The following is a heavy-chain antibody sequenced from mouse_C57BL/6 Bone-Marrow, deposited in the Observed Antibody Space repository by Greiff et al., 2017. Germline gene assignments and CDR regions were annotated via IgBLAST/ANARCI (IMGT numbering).Heavy chain of an antibody. CDR1: GFTFSDYY. V-gene: IGHV5-16*01. J-gene: IGHJ3*01. D-gene: IGHD1-1*02. CDR3: AREGLYGRFAY. Sequence: EVQLVESEGGLVQPGSSMKLSCTASGFTFSDYYIAWVRQVPEKGLEWVANINYDGRSTYYLDSLKSRVIISRDNAKNILYLQMSSLKSEDTAAYDCAREGLYGRFAYWGQGTLVTVSA. CDR2: INYDGRST.